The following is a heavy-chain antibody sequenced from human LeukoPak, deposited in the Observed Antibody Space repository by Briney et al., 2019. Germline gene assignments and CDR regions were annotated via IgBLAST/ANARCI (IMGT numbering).Heavy chain of an antibody. CDR2: ISGSGGST. V-gene: IGHV3-23*01. J-gene: IGHJ3*02. CDR3: AKEYRKVTMIHHAFDI. Sequence: GGSLRLSCAASGFTFSSYAMSWVRQAPGKGLEWVSAISGSGGSTYYADSVKGRFTISRDNSKNTLYLQMNSLRAEDTAVYYCAKEYRKVTMIHHAFDIWGQGTMVTVSS. D-gene: IGHD3-22*01. CDR1: GFTFSSYA.